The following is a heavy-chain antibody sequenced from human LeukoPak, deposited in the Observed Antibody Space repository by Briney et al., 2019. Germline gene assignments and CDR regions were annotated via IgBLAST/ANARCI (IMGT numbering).Heavy chain of an antibody. CDR1: GFTVSTNY. CDR2: LYSGSST. V-gene: IGHV3-53*01. J-gene: IGHJ2*01. D-gene: IGHD3-3*02. CDR3: ARVGDHFHWYLDL. Sequence: PGGSLRLSCAASGFTVSTNYMNWVRQAPGKGLEWVSILYSGSSTYYADSVEGRFIVSRDSSQNTLSLQMNDLRAEDTAVYYCARVGDHFHWYLDLWGRGTMVTVSS.